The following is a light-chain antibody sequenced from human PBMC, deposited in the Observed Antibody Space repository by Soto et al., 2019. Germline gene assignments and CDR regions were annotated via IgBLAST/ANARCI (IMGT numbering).Light chain of an antibody. CDR1: SSDIGTYDY. CDR3: SSYTSSSPYV. V-gene: IGLV2-18*02. Sequence: QSVLTQPPSASGSPGQSVTISCTGTSSDIGTYDYVSWYQQHPGRAPKLIIFEVSKRPSGVPDRFSGSKSGNTASLTISGLQAEDEADYYCSSYTSSSPYVFGTGTKVTVL. J-gene: IGLJ1*01. CDR2: EVS.